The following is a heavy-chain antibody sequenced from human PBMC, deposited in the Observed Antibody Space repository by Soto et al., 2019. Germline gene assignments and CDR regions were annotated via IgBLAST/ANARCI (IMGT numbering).Heavy chain of an antibody. CDR3: ARDVLVLSSTPYNYSMDV. CDR2: ISSSSSYI. CDR1: GFTFSSYT. J-gene: IGHJ6*02. V-gene: IGHV3-21*01. Sequence: GGSLRLSCAGSGFTFSSYTMNWVRQAPGKGLEWVSSISSSSSYIYYADSGKGRFTISRDNAKNSLYLELVSLRAEDTAVYYCARDVLVLSSTPYNYSMDVWGQGTKVTVSS. D-gene: IGHD2-2*01.